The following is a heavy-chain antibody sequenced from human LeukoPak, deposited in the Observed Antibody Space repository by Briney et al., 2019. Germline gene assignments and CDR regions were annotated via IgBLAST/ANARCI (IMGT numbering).Heavy chain of an antibody. CDR1: GFILSREW. J-gene: IGHJ3*02. D-gene: IGHD3-10*01. CDR3: TRSGAGGAFDI. Sequence: QPGGSLRLSCAASGFILSREWMHWVRHAPGKGLVWVSRLYSDGGRTNYADSVDGRFTISSDNAKNTLYLDLSSLRAEDMAVYYCTRSGAGGAFDIWGQGTMVGVSS. CDR2: LYSDGGRT. V-gene: IGHV3-74*01.